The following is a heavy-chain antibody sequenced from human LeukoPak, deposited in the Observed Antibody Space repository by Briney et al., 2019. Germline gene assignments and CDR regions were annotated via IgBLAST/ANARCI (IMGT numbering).Heavy chain of an antibody. CDR2: IYYSGST. Sequence: SETLSLNCTVSGGSISSFYWSWIRQPPGKGLEWIGYIYYSGSTNYNPSLKSRVTISVDTSKNQFSLKLSSVTAADTAVYYCAKDCCSGSYSIFWGQGTLVTVSS. D-gene: IGHD3-10*02. J-gene: IGHJ4*02. CDR1: GGSISSFY. CDR3: AKDCCSGSYSIF. V-gene: IGHV4-59*01.